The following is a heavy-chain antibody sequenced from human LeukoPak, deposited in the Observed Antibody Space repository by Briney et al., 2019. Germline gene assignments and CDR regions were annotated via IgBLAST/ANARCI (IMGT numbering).Heavy chain of an antibody. J-gene: IGHJ4*02. V-gene: IGHV3-64*01. CDR3: ARDSGTFYYFDY. CDR2: ISSNGGST. D-gene: IGHD3-10*01. Sequence: GGSLRLSCAASGFTFSSYAMHWVRQAPGKGLEYVSAISSNGGSTYYANSVKGRFTISRGNSKNTLYLQMGSLRAGDMAVYYCARDSGTFYYFDYWGQGTLVTVSS. CDR1: GFTFSSYA.